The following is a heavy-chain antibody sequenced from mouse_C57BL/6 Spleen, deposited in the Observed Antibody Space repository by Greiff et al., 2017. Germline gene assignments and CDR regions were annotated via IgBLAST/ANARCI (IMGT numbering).Heavy chain of an antibody. CDR2: INPNYGTT. J-gene: IGHJ2*01. D-gene: IGHD2-3*01. V-gene: IGHV1-39*01. CDR1: GYSFTDSN. Sequence: VHVKQSGPELVKPGASVKISCKASGYSFTDSNMNWVKQRNGKSLEWIGVINPNYGTTSYNQKFKGKATLTVDQSSSTAYMQLNSLTSEDSAVYYCARSGVYDGYSFFDYWGQGTTLTGSS. CDR3: ARSGVYDGYSFFDY.